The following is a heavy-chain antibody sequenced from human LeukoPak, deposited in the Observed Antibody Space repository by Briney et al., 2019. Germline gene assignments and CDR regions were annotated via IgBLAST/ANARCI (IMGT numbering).Heavy chain of an antibody. D-gene: IGHD5-24*01. CDR3: AKEGRSLQTY. V-gene: IGHV3-7*03. J-gene: IGHJ4*02. CDR2: IKEDGTET. CDR1: GFTFSSYA. Sequence: GGSLRLSCAASGFTFSSYAMSWVRQAPGKGLEWVANIKEDGTETYYVDSVKGRFTISRDNAKNSLYLQMNSLRVEDTAVYYCAKEGRSLQTYWGQGTLVTVSS.